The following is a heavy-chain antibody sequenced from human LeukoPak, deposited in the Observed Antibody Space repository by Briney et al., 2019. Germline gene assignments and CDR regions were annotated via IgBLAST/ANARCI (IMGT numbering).Heavy chain of an antibody. CDR1: GYTFTSYG. CDR3: ARDSVLLWFGESDY. V-gene: IGHV1-18*01. CDR2: ISAYNGNT. D-gene: IGHD3-10*01. Sequence: ASVTVSCTASGYTFTSYGISWVRQAPGQGLEWMGWISAYNGNTNYAQKLQGRVTMTTDTSTSTAYMELRSLRSDDTAVYYCARDSVLLWFGESDYWGQGTLVTVSS. J-gene: IGHJ4*02.